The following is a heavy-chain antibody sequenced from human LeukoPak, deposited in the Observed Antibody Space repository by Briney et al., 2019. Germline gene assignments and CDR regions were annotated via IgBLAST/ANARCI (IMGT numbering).Heavy chain of an antibody. Sequence: SVKVSCKASGYTFTGYYMHWVRQAPGQGLEWMGRINPNSGGTNYAQKFQGRVTMTRDTSISTAYMELSRLRSDDTAVYYCAYGRDFWSGYYLDYWGQGTLVTVSS. CDR1: GYTFTGYY. D-gene: IGHD3-3*01. V-gene: IGHV1-2*06. CDR2: INPNSGGT. CDR3: AYGRDFWSGYYLDY. J-gene: IGHJ4*02.